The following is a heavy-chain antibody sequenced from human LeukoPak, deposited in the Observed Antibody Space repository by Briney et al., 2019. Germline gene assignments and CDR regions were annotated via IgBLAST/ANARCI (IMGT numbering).Heavy chain of an antibody. CDR2: ISAYNGNT. CDR3: ARGARWLQFGRSNWFDP. CDR1: GYTFTSYG. V-gene: IGHV1-18*01. D-gene: IGHD5-24*01. Sequence: AASVKVSCKASGYTFTSYGISWVRQAPGQGLEWMGWISAYNGNTNYAQKLQGRVTMTTDTSTSTAYMELRSLRSDDTAVYYCARGARWLQFGRSNWFDPWGQGTLVTVSS. J-gene: IGHJ5*02.